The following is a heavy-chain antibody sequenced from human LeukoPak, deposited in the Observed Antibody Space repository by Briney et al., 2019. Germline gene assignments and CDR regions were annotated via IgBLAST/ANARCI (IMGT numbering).Heavy chain of an antibody. Sequence: SVKVSCKASGGTFSSYASSWVRQAPGQGLEWMGGIIPIFGTANYAQKFQGRVTITADESTSTAYMELSSLRSEDTAVYYCGWLPPPWDWFDPWGQGTLVTVSS. CDR3: GWLPPPWDWFDP. J-gene: IGHJ5*02. V-gene: IGHV1-69*13. CDR1: GGTFSSYA. CDR2: IIPIFGTA. D-gene: IGHD5-24*01.